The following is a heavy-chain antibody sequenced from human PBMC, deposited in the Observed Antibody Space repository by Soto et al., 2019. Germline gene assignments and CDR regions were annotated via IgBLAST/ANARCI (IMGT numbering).Heavy chain of an antibody. J-gene: IGHJ6*02. V-gene: IGHV3-30-3*01. Sequence: GGSLRLSCVASGFTFDTYGIHWVRQAPGKGLQWVALISYEGSNTYYADSVRGRFTISRDNSKNTLYLQMNTLRPEDTGVYYCARVTPGNNLYYFSGLDFWGQGTSVTVSS. D-gene: IGHD1-1*01. CDR2: ISYEGSNT. CDR1: GFTFDTYG. CDR3: ARVTPGNNLYYFSGLDF.